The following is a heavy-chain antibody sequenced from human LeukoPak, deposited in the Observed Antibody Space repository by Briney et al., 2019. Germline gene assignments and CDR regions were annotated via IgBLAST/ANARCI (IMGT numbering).Heavy chain of an antibody. J-gene: IGHJ4*02. CDR1: GFTFTSSA. CDR3: AADMGGLRWRRGESFDY. Sequence: ASVKVSCKASGFTFTSSAVQWVRQARGQRLEWIGRIVVGSGNTNYAQKFQERVTITRDMSTSTAYMELSSLRSEDTAVYYCAADMGGLRWRRGESFDYWGQGTLVTVSS. CDR2: IVVGSGNT. D-gene: IGHD4-23*01. V-gene: IGHV1-58*01.